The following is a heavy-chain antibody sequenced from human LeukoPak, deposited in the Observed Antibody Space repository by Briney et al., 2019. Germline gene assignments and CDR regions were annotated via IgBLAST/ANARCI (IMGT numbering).Heavy chain of an antibody. V-gene: IGHV4-4*02. Sequence: PSGTLSLTCVVSGGSIVSDIWWSWVRQPPGKGLQWVGEIYHIGSTNYNPSLKSRVTISVDKSKNQFSLMLTSVTAADTAVYYCARKGLSPPPGPQPDTRRTAFDSWGQGTMVTVSS. CDR2: IYHIGST. D-gene: IGHD1-1*01. J-gene: IGHJ3*01. CDR1: GGSIVSDIW. CDR3: ARKGLSPPPGPQPDTRRTAFDS.